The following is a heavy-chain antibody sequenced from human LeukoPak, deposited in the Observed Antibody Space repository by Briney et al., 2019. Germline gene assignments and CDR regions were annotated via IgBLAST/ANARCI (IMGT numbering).Heavy chain of an antibody. CDR2: INAGNGDT. J-gene: IGHJ6*03. CDR3: ARGPVDAYCSGGSCYSNYYYYMDV. D-gene: IGHD2-15*01. CDR1: GYTFSTYT. Sequence: ASVKVSCKASGYTFSTYTMHWVRQAPGQRLEWMGWINAGNGDTKYSQEFQDRVTITRDTFASIAYMELSSLTSEDMAAYYCARGPVDAYCSGGSCYSNYYYYMDVWGKGTTVTVSS. V-gene: IGHV1-3*03.